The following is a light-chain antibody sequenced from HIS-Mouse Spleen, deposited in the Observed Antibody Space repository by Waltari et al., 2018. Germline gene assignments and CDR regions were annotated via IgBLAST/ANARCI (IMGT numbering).Light chain of an antibody. Sequence: QSALTQPPSVSGSPGQSVTISCTGTSSDVGSYNRVSWYQQPRGTAPKLMIYEVSTRPSGVPDRFSGSKSGNTASLTISGLQAEDEADYYCSSYTSSSTVFGTGTKVTVL. CDR3: SSYTSSSTV. V-gene: IGLV2-18*02. CDR1: SSDVGSYNR. CDR2: EVS. J-gene: IGLJ1*01.